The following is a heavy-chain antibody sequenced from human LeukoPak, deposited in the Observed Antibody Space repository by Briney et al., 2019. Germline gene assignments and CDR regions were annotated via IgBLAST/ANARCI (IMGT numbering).Heavy chain of an antibody. CDR3: ARDYFYCGGDCFVDQ. Sequence: GGSLRLSCAASGFTFSDYSMNWAPQTPGQGLQWVSSISGGSRNIYYADSVKGRFTISRDNAKNSLYLQMNSLRAEDTAVYYCARDYFYCGGDCFVDQWGQGTLVTVSS. D-gene: IGHD2-21*02. CDR1: GFTFSDYS. V-gene: IGHV3-21*01. J-gene: IGHJ5*02. CDR2: ISGGSRNI.